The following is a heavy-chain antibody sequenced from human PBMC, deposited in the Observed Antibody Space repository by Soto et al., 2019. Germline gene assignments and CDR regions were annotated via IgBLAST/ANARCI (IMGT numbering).Heavy chain of an antibody. V-gene: IGHV3-9*01. CDR1: GFTFDDYA. J-gene: IGHJ1*01. D-gene: IGHD3-22*01. Sequence: HPGGSLRLSCAASGFTFDDYAMHWVRQAPGKGLEWVSGISWNSGSIGYADSVKGRFTISRDNAKNSLYLQMNSLGAEDTALYYCAGIPGYYDSSGYYFFPHWGQGTLVTVSS. CDR2: ISWNSGSI. CDR3: AGIPGYYDSSGYYFFPH.